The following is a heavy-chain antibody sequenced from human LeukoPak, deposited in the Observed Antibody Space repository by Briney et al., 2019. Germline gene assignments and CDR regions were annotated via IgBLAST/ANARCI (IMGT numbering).Heavy chain of an antibody. D-gene: IGHD6-19*01. CDR1: GFTFSSYA. Sequence: GGSLRLSCAASGFTFSSYAMHWVRQAPGKGLEWVAVISYDGSNKYYADSVKGRFTISRDNSKNTLYLQMNSLRAEDTAVYYCAREGGGQWLAVFDYWGQGTLVTVSS. J-gene: IGHJ4*02. CDR2: ISYDGSNK. CDR3: AREGGGQWLAVFDY. V-gene: IGHV3-30-3*01.